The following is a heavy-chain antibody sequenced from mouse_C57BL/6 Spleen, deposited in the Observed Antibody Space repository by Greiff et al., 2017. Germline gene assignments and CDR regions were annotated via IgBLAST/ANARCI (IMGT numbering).Heavy chain of an antibody. CDR2: IDPETGGT. Sequence: QVQLQQSGAELVRPGASVTLSCKASGYTFTDYEMHWVQQTPVHGLEWIGAIDPETGGTAYNQKFKGKAILTADKSSSTAYVELRSLTSEDSAVYYCTTVVATDYWGQGTTLTVSS. D-gene: IGHD1-1*01. V-gene: IGHV1-15*01. CDR1: GYTFTDYE. CDR3: TTVVATDY. J-gene: IGHJ2*01.